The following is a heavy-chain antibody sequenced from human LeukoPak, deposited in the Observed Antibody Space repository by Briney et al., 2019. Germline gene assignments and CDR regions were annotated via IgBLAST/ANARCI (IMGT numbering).Heavy chain of an antibody. CDR2: ISGSGGST. CDR3: AKYPRANYDSSGYYFVY. J-gene: IGHJ4*02. CDR1: GFTFSSYA. V-gene: IGHV3-23*01. Sequence: GGSLRLSCAASGFTFSSYAMSWVRQAPGKGLEWVSAISGSGGSTYYADSVKGRFTISRANSKNTLYLQMNSLRAEDTAVYYCAKYPRANYDSSGYYFVYWGQGTLVTVSS. D-gene: IGHD3-22*01.